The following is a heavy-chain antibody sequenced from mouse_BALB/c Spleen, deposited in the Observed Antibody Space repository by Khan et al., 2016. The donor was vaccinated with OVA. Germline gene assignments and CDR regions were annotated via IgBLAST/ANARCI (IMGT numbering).Heavy chain of an antibody. J-gene: IGHJ1*01. CDR2: IDPYYGGI. Sequence: EVQLQQSGPELEKPGASVKISCKASGYSFTGYNMNWVKQSNGKSLEWIGNIDPYYGGISYNQQFKGKATLTVDKSSSTAYLQLKSLTSEDSAVDYCARSTLYFDVWGAGTTVTVSS. V-gene: IGHV1-39*01. CDR1: GYSFTGYN. CDR3: ARSTLYFDV.